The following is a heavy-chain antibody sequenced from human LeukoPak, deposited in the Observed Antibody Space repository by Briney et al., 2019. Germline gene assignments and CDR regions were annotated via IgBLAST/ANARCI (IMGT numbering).Heavy chain of an antibody. Sequence: SETLSLTCAVSGGSISSSNWWSWVRQPPGKGLEWIGEIYHSGSTNYNPSLKSRVTISVDKSKNQFSLKLSSVTAADTAVYYCAREPIPHYYDSSGHDAFDIWGQGTMVTVSS. V-gene: IGHV4-4*02. CDR1: GGSISSSNW. CDR2: IYHSGST. D-gene: IGHD3-22*01. J-gene: IGHJ3*02. CDR3: AREPIPHYYDSSGHDAFDI.